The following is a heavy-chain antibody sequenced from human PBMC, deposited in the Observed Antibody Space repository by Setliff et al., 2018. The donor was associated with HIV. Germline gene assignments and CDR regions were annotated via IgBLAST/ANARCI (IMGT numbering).Heavy chain of an antibody. Sequence: PGGSLRLSCTASGLTFNNAWMNWVRQAPGKGLEWVSYISSSSSTRYYAGSVKGRFTISRENAKNSLYLQMNSLRAEDTAVYYCAREGQEEWLAPSMYNWFDPRGQGTLVTVSS. J-gene: IGHJ5*02. D-gene: IGHD6-19*01. CDR2: ISSSSSTR. CDR1: GLTFNNAW. V-gene: IGHV3-48*04. CDR3: AREGQEEWLAPSMYNWFDP.